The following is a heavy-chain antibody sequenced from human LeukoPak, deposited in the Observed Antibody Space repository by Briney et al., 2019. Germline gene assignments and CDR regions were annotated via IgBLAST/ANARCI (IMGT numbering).Heavy chain of an antibody. CDR2: IWYDGSNK. J-gene: IGHJ4*02. CDR1: GFTFSSYG. Sequence: GGSLRLSCAASGFTFSSYGMHWVRQAPGKGLEWVAVIWYDGSNKYYADSVKGRFTISRDNSQNTLYLQMNSLRVEDTAVYYCAKDTGLVGATRYYFDYWGQGTLVTVSS. V-gene: IGHV3-33*06. D-gene: IGHD1-26*01. CDR3: AKDTGLVGATRYYFDY.